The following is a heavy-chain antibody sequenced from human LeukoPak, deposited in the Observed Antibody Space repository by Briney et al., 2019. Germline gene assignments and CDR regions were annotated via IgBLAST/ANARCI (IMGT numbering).Heavy chain of an antibody. Sequence: SETLSLTCTVSGGSISSSSYYWGWIRQPPGKGLEWIGYIYYSGSTNYNPSLKSRVTISVDTSKNQFSLKLSSVTAADTAVYYCARVSQDYYDSSGYSSTPLVYWGQGTLVTVSS. CDR1: GGSISSSSYY. CDR3: ARVSQDYYDSSGYSSTPLVY. D-gene: IGHD3-22*01. V-gene: IGHV4-61*05. J-gene: IGHJ4*02. CDR2: IYYSGST.